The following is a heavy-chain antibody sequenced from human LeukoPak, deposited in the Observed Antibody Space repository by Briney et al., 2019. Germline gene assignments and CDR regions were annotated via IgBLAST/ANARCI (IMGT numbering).Heavy chain of an antibody. J-gene: IGHJ3*01. CDR1: CGSISGTYY. Sequence: PSETLSLTCTVSCGSISGTYYWSWIRQPPGKGLEWIGYIYYTGTTDSNPSLKSRVTISLDTSKNQFSLNLSSVTAADTAVYYCARRWVYDKRAFDAWGQGTMVTVSS. D-gene: IGHD3-16*01. CDR3: ARRWVYDKRAFDA. CDR2: IYYTGTT. V-gene: IGHV4-59*08.